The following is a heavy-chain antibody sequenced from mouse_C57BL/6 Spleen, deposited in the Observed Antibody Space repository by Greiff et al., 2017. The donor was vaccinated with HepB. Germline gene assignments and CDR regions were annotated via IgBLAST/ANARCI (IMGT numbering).Heavy chain of an antibody. V-gene: IGHV5-6*01. D-gene: IGHD1-1*01. Sequence: EVQVVESGGDLVKPGGSLKLSCAASGFTFSSYGMSWVRQTPDKRLEWVATISSGGSYTYYPDSVKGRFTISRDNAKNTLYLQMSSLKSEDTAMYYCASLTGAYWGQGTLVTVSA. CDR1: GFTFSSYG. CDR2: ISSGGSYT. J-gene: IGHJ3*01. CDR3: ASLTGAY.